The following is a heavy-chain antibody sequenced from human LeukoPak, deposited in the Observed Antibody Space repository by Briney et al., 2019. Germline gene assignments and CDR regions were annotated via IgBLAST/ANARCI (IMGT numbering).Heavy chain of an antibody. D-gene: IGHD4-17*01. Sequence: GGSLRLPCAASGFTFSSYAMSWVRQAPGKGLEWVSAISGSGGSTYYADSVKGRFTISRDNAKNSLYLQMNSLRAEDTAVYYCARRTTTVTTSQVGDYWGQGTLVTVSS. CDR1: GFTFSSYA. J-gene: IGHJ4*02. CDR3: ARRTTTVTTSQVGDY. V-gene: IGHV3-23*01. CDR2: ISGSGGST.